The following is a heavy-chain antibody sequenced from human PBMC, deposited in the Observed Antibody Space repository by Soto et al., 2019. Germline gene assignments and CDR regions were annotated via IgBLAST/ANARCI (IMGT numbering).Heavy chain of an antibody. D-gene: IGHD3-3*01. J-gene: IGHJ6*03. CDR3: ARGGGAIFGVVSYYYMDV. Sequence: PSETLSLTCTVSVGSISSYYWSWIRQPPGKGLEWIGYIYYSGSTNYNPSLKSRVTISVDTSKNQFSLKLSSVTAADTAVYYCARGGGAIFGVVSYYYMDVWGKGTTVTVSS. CDR1: VGSISSYY. V-gene: IGHV4-59*08. CDR2: IYYSGST.